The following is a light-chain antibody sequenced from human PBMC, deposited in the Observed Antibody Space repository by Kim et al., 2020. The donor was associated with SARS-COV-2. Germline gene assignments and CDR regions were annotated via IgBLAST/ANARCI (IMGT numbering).Light chain of an antibody. Sequence: SPGEEAPLSCRASHSVRSSYLTWYRQKPGQAPGLLIYGASSGAAGIPDRFSDSGSGTDFALTISRLEPEDFAVYYCQQYGNSPLYTFGQGTKLQI. CDR2: GAS. CDR1: HSVRSSY. V-gene: IGKV3-20*01. CDR3: QQYGNSPLYT. J-gene: IGKJ2*01.